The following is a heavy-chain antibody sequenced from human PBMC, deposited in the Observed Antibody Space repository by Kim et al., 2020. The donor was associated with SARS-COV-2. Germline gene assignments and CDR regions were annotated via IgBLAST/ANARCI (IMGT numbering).Heavy chain of an antibody. V-gene: IGHV3-9*01. Sequence: DAESGKGRFTISRDNAKNSLYLQMNSLGAEDTALYYCAKGSAGWGFFDYWGQGTLVTVSS. D-gene: IGHD3-16*01. J-gene: IGHJ4*02. CDR3: AKGSAGWGFFDY.